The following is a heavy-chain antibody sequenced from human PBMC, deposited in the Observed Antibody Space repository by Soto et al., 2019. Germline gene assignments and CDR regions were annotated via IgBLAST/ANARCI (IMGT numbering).Heavy chain of an antibody. Sequence: PSETLSLTCAVYGGSFSGYYWSWIRQPPGKGLEWIGEINRSGSTNYNPSLKGRVTISVDTSKNQFSLKLSSVTAADTAVYYCARGTWVRSAFDIWGQGTMVTVSS. CDR1: GGSFSGYY. D-gene: IGHD3-10*01. CDR2: INRSGST. J-gene: IGHJ3*02. CDR3: ARGTWVRSAFDI. V-gene: IGHV4-34*01.